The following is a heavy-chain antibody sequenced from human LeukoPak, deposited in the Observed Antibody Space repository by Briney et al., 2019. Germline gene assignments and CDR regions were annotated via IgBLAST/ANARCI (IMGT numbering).Heavy chain of an antibody. D-gene: IGHD6-19*01. CDR1: GYTLTELS. Sequence: VASVKVSCKVSGYTLTELSMHWVRQAPGKGLEWMGGFDPEDGETIFAQKFQGRVTMTEDTSTDTAYMELSSLRSEDTAVYYCATGKGYSSGWYDPYYFDYWGQGTLVTVSS. J-gene: IGHJ4*02. V-gene: IGHV1-24*01. CDR3: ATGKGYSSGWYDPYYFDY. CDR2: FDPEDGET.